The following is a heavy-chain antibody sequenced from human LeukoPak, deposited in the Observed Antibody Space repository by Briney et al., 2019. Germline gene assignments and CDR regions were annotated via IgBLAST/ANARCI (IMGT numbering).Heavy chain of an antibody. CDR2: ISISSSNI. J-gene: IGHJ3*02. CDR1: GFAFSSSS. CDR3: ARHCSSTSCYSSAFDI. D-gene: IGHD2-2*01. Sequence: GGSLRLSCAASGFAFSSSSMNWVRQAPGKWLEWVSSISISSSNIYYADSVKGRFTISRDNAKNPLYLQMNSLRAEDTAVYYCARHCSSTSCYSSAFDIWGQGTMVTVSS. V-gene: IGHV3-21*01.